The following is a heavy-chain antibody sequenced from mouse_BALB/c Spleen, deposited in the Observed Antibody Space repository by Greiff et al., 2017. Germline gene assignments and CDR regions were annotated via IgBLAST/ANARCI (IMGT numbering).Heavy chain of an antibody. CDR3: ARPGAERNYAMDY. J-gene: IGHJ4*01. D-gene: IGHD3-3*01. V-gene: IGHV4-1*02. CDR1: GFDFSRYW. Sequence: EVQLLESGGGLVQPGGSLKLSCAASGFDFSRYWMSWVRQAPGKGLEWIGEINPDSSTINYTPSLKDKFIISRDNAKNTLYLQMSKVRSEDTALYYCARPGAERNYAMDYWGQGTSVTVSS. CDR2: INPDSSTI.